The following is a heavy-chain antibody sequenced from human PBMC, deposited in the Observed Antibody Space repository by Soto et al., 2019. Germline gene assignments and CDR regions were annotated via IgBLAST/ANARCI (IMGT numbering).Heavy chain of an antibody. CDR1: GFTFSSYG. CDR2: IWYDGSNK. J-gene: IGHJ6*03. V-gene: IGHV3-33*01. Sequence: GGSLGLSCAASGFTFSSYGMHWVRQAPGKGLEWVAVIWYDGSNKYYADSVKGRFTISRDNSKNTLYLQMNSLRAEDTAVYYCARAFYYYYMDVWGKGTTVTVSS. CDR3: ARAFYYYYMDV.